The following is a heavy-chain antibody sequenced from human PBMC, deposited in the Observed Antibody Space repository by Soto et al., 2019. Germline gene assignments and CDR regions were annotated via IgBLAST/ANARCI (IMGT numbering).Heavy chain of an antibody. J-gene: IGHJ5*02. CDR1: GFTFSSNS. CDR3: ARVIWSGHLTSDL. Sequence: EVQVVESGGGLVQPGGSLRLSCAASGFTFSSNSMNWVRQAPGKGLEWIAYISSSSSTIYADSVKSRFTISRDYAKNSLYLQMNSLIDEYTAVYYCARVIWSGHLTSDLWGQGTLVTVSS. D-gene: IGHD3-3*01. V-gene: IGHV3-48*02. CDR2: ISSSSSTI.